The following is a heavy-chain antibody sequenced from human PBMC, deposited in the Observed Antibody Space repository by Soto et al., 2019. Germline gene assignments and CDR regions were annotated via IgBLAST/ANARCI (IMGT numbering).Heavy chain of an antibody. CDR1: GFTFSSYA. CDR3: ARVGTYYGSGSPYYSDY. J-gene: IGHJ4*02. Sequence: PGGSLRLSCAASGFTFSSYAMGWVRQAPGKGLEWVSAISSSSGYTNYADSMKGRFTISRDNAKDSLYLQMNSLRAEDTAVYYCARVGTYYGSGSPYYSDYWGQGTLVTVPS. CDR2: ISSSSGYT. V-gene: IGHV3-21*01. D-gene: IGHD3-10*01.